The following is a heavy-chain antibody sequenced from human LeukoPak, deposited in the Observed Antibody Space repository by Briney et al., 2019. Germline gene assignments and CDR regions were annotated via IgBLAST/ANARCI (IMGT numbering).Heavy chain of an antibody. CDR2: IIPLLDIT. D-gene: IGHD2-2*01. J-gene: IGHJ6*02. CDR3: ATDGPAAMGADYLYGLDV. Sequence: GSPVKVSCKVSGGTLSNYGISWVRQAPGQGLEWMGRIIPLLDITTYTERFQGRVTITADKSTSTAYLEVSSLRSKDTAVYYCATDGPAAMGADYLYGLDVWGQGTTVSVSS. CDR1: GGTLSNYG. V-gene: IGHV1-69*04.